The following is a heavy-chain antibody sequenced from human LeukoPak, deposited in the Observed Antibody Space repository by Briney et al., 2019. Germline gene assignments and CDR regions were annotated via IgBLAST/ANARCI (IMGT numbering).Heavy chain of an antibody. CDR2: IYPGGST. V-gene: IGHV4-4*07. CDR3: ARIGSSSCPDCNY. Sequence: PSETLFLTCTVSGGSISNYYWTWIRQPAGKGLEWIGRIYPGGSTDYNPSLKSRVTMSVDTSKSQFSLSLTSVTAADTAVYYCARIGSSSCPDCNYWGQGTLVTVSS. CDR1: GGSISNYY. D-gene: IGHD6-13*01. J-gene: IGHJ4*02.